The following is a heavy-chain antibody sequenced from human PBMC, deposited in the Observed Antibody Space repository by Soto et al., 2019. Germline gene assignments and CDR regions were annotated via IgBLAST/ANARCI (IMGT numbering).Heavy chain of an antibody. V-gene: IGHV4-4*07. J-gene: IGHJ4*02. D-gene: IGHD6-6*01. Sequence: PSETLSLTXTVSGGSIIGFFWSWIRQPAGKEPEWIGRVYTSGNTNYNPSLKSRVTMSLDMSENLLSLNLRSVTAADTAVYFCAREEQVGYFDYWGQGALVTVSS. CDR2: VYTSGNT. CDR1: GGSIIGFF. CDR3: AREEQVGYFDY.